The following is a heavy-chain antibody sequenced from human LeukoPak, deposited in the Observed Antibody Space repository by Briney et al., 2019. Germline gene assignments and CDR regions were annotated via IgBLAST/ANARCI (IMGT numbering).Heavy chain of an antibody. J-gene: IGHJ4*02. D-gene: IGHD5-18*01. CDR2: ISSDGSNK. CDR3: ARVVLGYSYGLLDY. V-gene: IGHV3-30*01. Sequence: GGSLRLSCAASGFTFISHPMHWVRQAPGKGLELVALISSDGSNKFYADSVKGRFTVSRDNSKNTLYLQMNSLRAEDTAVYYCARVVLGYSYGLLDYWGQGTLVTVSS. CDR1: GFTFISHP.